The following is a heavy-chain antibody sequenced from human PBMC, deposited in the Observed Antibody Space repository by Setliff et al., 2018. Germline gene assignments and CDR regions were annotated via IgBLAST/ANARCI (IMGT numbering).Heavy chain of an antibody. CDR3: ARDLTSSWYAGSAY. D-gene: IGHD6-13*01. V-gene: IGHV3-21*01. Sequence: SGGSLRLSCAASGLTLTPYTMTWVRQAPGKGPEWVSSISATSAFIYYADSVKGRFTISRDNSKDTLYLQMNSLRVDDTAVYYCARDLTSSWYAGSAYWGQGTLVTVSS. CDR1: GLTLTPYT. CDR2: ISATSAFI. J-gene: IGHJ4*02.